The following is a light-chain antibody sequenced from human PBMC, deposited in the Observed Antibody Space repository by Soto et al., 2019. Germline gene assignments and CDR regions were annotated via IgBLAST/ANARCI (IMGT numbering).Light chain of an antibody. J-gene: IGKJ1*01. Sequence: DIQMTQSLSSLSASVGDRVTITCRASQNIGSYLSWYQQKPGQAPKLLLYAVSILQSGVPTRFSSSGFATEFTLTINSLQPDDFATYHYQQSHTTPWTFGQGTKVEMK. V-gene: IGKV1-39*01. CDR1: QNIGSY. CDR2: AVS. CDR3: QQSHTTPWT.